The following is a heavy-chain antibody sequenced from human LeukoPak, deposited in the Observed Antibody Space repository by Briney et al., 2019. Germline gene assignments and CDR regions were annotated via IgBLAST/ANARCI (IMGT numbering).Heavy chain of an antibody. J-gene: IGHJ4*02. Sequence: SETLSLTCTVSGGSISSYYWSWIRQPAGKGLEWIGRIYTSGSTNYNLSLKSRVTMSVDTSKNQFSLKLSSVTAADTAVYYCAGGQLPAAIVYWGQGTLVTVSS. V-gene: IGHV4-4*07. CDR3: AGGQLPAAIVY. CDR2: IYTSGST. D-gene: IGHD2-2*01. CDR1: GGSISSYY.